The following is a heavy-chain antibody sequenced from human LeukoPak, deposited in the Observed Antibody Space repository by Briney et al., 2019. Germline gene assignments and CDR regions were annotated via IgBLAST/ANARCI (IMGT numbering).Heavy chain of an antibody. D-gene: IGHD3-10*01. Sequence: PSETLSLTCTVSGGSISSYYWSWIRQPPGKGLEWIGYIYYSGSTNYNPSLKSRVTISVDTSKNQFSLKLSSVTAADTAVYYCARPSVGYYGLSAFDIWGQGTMVTVSS. CDR3: ARPSVGYYGLSAFDI. CDR2: IYYSGST. J-gene: IGHJ3*02. V-gene: IGHV4-59*08. CDR1: GGSISSYY.